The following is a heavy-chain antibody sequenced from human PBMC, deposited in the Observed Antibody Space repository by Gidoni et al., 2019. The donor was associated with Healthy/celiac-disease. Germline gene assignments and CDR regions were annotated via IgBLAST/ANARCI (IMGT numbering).Heavy chain of an antibody. CDR2: IRYDGSNK. CDR1: GFTFSSYG. D-gene: IGHD5-18*01. Sequence: QVQLVESGGGVVQPGGSLSLSCAASGFTFSSYGMHWVRQAPGKGLEWVAFIRYDGSNKYYADSVKGRFTISRDNSKNTLYLQMNSLRAEDTAVYYCAKSRGYSYALYYIDYWGQGTLVTVSS. J-gene: IGHJ4*02. V-gene: IGHV3-30*02. CDR3: AKSRGYSYALYYIDY.